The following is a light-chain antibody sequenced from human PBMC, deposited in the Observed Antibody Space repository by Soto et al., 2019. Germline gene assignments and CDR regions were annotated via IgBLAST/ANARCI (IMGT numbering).Light chain of an antibody. J-gene: IGLJ3*02. Sequence: QAVVTQPPSASGTPGQRVTISCSGSRSNIGSNAVNWYQHLPGTAPQLLIYNNNRRPSGVPDRFSGSKSGTSASLAISGLQSEDETDYYCATWDDSLNGPVFGGGTKLTVL. V-gene: IGLV1-44*01. CDR3: ATWDDSLNGPV. CDR2: NNN. CDR1: RSNIGSNA.